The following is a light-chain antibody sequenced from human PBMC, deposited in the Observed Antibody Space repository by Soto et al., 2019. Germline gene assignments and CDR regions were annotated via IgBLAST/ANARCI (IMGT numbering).Light chain of an antibody. Sequence: EIVLTQSPATLSLSPAERATRSCRASQSVSSYLAWYQQKPGQTPRLLIYDASNRATGSPARFSGSGSGTDFTLTISSLEPEDFAVYYCQQRSNWPPITFGQGTRLEIK. CDR1: QSVSSY. J-gene: IGKJ5*01. V-gene: IGKV3-11*01. CDR2: DAS. CDR3: QQRSNWPPIT.